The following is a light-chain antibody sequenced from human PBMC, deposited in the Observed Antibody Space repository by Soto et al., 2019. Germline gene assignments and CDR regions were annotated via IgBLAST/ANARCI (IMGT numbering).Light chain of an antibody. CDR1: QSISSY. V-gene: IGKV1-39*01. CDR3: QQSYSNPFT. Sequence: DIQMTQSPSSLSASVGDRVTITCRASQSISSYLNWYQQKPGKATKLLIYAASSLKSGVPSRFSGSGSGTDFTLTISSLQPEDFATYYCQQSYSNPFTFGPGTKVDIK. CDR2: AAS. J-gene: IGKJ3*01.